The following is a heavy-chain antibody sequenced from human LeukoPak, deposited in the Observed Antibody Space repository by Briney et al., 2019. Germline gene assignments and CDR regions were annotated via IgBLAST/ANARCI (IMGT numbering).Heavy chain of an antibody. D-gene: IGHD2-21*01. J-gene: IGHJ5*02. CDR3: ARAFVVGWFDP. CDR2: IYYSGST. CDR1: GGSISSGSYY. Sequence: TSETLSLTCTVSGGSISSGSYYWSWIRQPPGKGLEWSGYIYYSGSTNYNPSLKSRVTISVDTCKNQFSLKLSSVTAADTAVYYCARAFVVGWFDPWGQGTLVTVSS. V-gene: IGHV4-61*01.